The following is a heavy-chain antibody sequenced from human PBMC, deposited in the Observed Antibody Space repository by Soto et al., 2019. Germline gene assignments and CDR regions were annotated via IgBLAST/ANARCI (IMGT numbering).Heavy chain of an antibody. D-gene: IGHD3-3*01. CDR1: GYTFTSYY. J-gene: IGHJ5*02. CDR2: INPSGGST. Sequence: ASVKVSCKASGYTFTSYYMHWVRQAPGQGLGWMGIINPSGGSTSYAQKFQGRVTTTRDTSTSTIYMELSSLKSEDTAVYYCARDPTHYDFWSGYSYNWFDPWGQGTLVTVSS. CDR3: ARDPTHYDFWSGYSYNWFDP. V-gene: IGHV1-46*01.